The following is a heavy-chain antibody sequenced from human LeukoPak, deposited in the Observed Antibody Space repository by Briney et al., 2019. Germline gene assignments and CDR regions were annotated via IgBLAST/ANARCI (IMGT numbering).Heavy chain of an antibody. D-gene: IGHD6-13*01. V-gene: IGHV3-11*01. CDR3: AREYSSSWHPFDY. CDR1: GSTFSDYY. Sequence: GGSLRLSCAASGSTFSDYYMSWIRQAPGKGLEWVSYISSSGSTIYYADSVKGRFIISRDNAKNSLYLQMNSLRAEDTAVYYCAREYSSSWHPFDYWGQGTLVTVSS. J-gene: IGHJ4*02. CDR2: ISSSGSTI.